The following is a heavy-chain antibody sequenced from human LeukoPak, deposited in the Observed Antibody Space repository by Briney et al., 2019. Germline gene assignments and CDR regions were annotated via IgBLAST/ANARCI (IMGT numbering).Heavy chain of an antibody. J-gene: IGHJ4*02. V-gene: IGHV3-30-3*01. CDR1: GFTFSSYA. D-gene: IGHD3-22*01. CDR2: ISYDGSNK. Sequence: PTGRSLRLSCAASGFTFSSYAMHWVRQAPGKGLEWVAVISYDGSNKYYADSVKGRFTISRDNSKNTLYLQMNSLRAEDTAVYYCASLALYYYDSSGFIDYWGQGTLVTVSS. CDR3: ASLALYYYDSSGFIDY.